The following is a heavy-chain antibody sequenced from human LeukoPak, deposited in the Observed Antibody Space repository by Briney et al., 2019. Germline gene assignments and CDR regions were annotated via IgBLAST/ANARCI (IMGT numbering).Heavy chain of an antibody. J-gene: IGHJ4*02. D-gene: IGHD4-23*01. V-gene: IGHV1-2*02. Sequence: ASVKVSCKASGYTFTSYYMHWVRQAPGQGLGWMGWINPNSGGTNYAQKFQGRVTMTRHTTISTAYMELSRLRSDDTAVYYCATPPGPSGGDYWGQGTLVTVSS. CDR1: GYTFTSYY. CDR2: INPNSGGT. CDR3: ATPPGPSGGDY.